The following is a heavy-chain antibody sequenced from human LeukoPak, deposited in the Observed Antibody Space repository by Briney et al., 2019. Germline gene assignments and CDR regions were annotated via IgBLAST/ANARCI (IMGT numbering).Heavy chain of an antibody. J-gene: IGHJ4*02. CDR2: ISGSGGST. V-gene: IGHV3-23*01. Sequence: GGSLRLSCTASRFTFRNYEMNWVRQAPGKGLEWVSAISGSGGSTYYADSVKGRFTISRDNSKNTLYLQMNSLRAEDTAVYYCAKDPYDYYDSSGYYYEPYFDYWGQGTLVTVSS. CDR1: RFTFRNYE. CDR3: AKDPYDYYDSSGYYYEPYFDY. D-gene: IGHD3-22*01.